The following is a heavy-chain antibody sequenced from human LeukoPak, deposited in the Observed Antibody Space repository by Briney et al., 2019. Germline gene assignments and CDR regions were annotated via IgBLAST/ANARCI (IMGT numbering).Heavy chain of an antibody. V-gene: IGHV3-23*01. CDR2: ISDSGGST. CDR1: GFTFSFYG. Sequence: PGGSLRLSCAASGFTFSFYGMSWVRQAPGKGLEWVSTISDSGGSTYYADSLKGRFTISRDNYKNTLYLQMNSLRAEDTAVYYCAKVDYYDSSGNYPNWFDPWGQGTLVTVSS. J-gene: IGHJ5*02. CDR3: AKVDYYDSSGNYPNWFDP. D-gene: IGHD3-22*01.